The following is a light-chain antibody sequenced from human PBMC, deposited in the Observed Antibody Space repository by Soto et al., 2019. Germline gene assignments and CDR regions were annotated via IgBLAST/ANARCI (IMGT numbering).Light chain of an antibody. J-gene: IGKJ2*01. CDR3: QQNYNTPYN. CDR2: ATS. CDR1: QSISDR. Sequence: DIHMTQSPSSLSASVGDTVTITCRASQSISDRLNWYQQRPGKAPKLLIYATSTLQTGVPSRFSGSASGTDFTLTINSLQHEDFATYYCQQNYNTPYNFGQGTKLEIK. V-gene: IGKV1-39*01.